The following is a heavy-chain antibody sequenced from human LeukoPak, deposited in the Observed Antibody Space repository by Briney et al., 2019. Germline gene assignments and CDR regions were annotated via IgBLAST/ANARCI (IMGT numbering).Heavy chain of an antibody. J-gene: IGHJ3*02. V-gene: IGHV3-30-3*01. CDR2: ISYDGSNK. D-gene: IGHD2-21*02. Sequence: GGSLRLSCAASGFTFSSYAMHWLRQAPGKGREWVAVISYDGSNKYYADSVKGRFTISRDNSKNTLYLQMNSLRAEDTAVYYCARERLLRAFDIWGQGTMVTVSS. CDR3: ARERLLRAFDI. CDR1: GFTFSSYA.